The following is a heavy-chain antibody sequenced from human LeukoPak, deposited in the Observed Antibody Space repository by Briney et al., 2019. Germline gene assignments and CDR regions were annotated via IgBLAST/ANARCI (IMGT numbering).Heavy chain of an antibody. CDR2: IYSGGST. J-gene: IGHJ4*02. V-gene: IGHV3-53*01. Sequence: PGGSLRLSCAASGFTVSSNYMSWVRQAPGKGLEWVSVIYSGGSTYYADSVKGRFTISRDNSKNTLYLQMNSLRAEDTAVYYCARWRGDYNSGYYFDYWGQGTLVTVSS. D-gene: IGHD4-17*01. CDR1: GFTVSSNY. CDR3: ARWRGDYNSGYYFDY.